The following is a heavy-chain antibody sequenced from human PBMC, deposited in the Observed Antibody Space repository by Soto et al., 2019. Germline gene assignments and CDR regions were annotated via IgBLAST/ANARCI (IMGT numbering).Heavy chain of an antibody. Sequence: QITLKESGPTLVKPTQTLTLTCTFSGFSLSTSGVGVGWIRQPPGKALEWLALIYWDDDKRYSPSLKSRLTITKDTSTNQVVLTMTNMDPVDTATYYCAHRRVGAAKHPYYYGMDVWGQGTTVTVSS. V-gene: IGHV2-5*02. CDR3: AHRRVGAAKHPYYYGMDV. J-gene: IGHJ6*02. CDR1: GFSLSTSGVG. D-gene: IGHD1-26*01. CDR2: IYWDDDK.